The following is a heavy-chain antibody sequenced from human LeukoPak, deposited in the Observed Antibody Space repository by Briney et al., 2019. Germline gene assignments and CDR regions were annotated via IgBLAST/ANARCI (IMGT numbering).Heavy chain of an antibody. CDR1: GFTFSSYA. Sequence: GGSLRLSCAASGFTFSSYAMSWVRQAPGKGLEWVSAISGSGGSTYYADSVKGRFTISRDNAKNSLYLQMNSLRAEDTAVYYCARDWSSDYYDSSAFYLFDYWGQGTLVTVSS. V-gene: IGHV3-23*01. J-gene: IGHJ4*02. CDR2: ISGSGGST. D-gene: IGHD3-22*01. CDR3: ARDWSSDYYDSSAFYLFDY.